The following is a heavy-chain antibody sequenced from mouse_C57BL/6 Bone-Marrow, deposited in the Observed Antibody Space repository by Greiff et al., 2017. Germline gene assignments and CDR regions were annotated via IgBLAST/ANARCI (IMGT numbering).Heavy chain of an antibody. V-gene: IGHV14-4*01. J-gene: IGHJ3*01. D-gene: IGHD1-1*01. CDR2: IDPENGDT. CDR3: TNLLLEAY. CDR1: GFNIKDDY. Sequence: EVQLVESGAELVRPGASVKLSCTASGFNIKDDYMHWVKQRPEQGLEWIGRIDPENGDTAYASKFQGKATITADTSSNTAYLQLSSLTSEDTAVYYCTNLLLEAYWGKGTLVTVSA.